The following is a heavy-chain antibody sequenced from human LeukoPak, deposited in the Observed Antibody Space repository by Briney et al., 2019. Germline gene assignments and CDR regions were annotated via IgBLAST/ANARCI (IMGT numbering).Heavy chain of an antibody. V-gene: IGHV3-7*01. CDR1: GFTFSSYW. CDR2: IKQDGSEK. D-gene: IGHD3-9*01. J-gene: IGHJ4*02. Sequence: GGSLRLSCAASGFTFSSYWMSWVRQAPGKGLEWVANIKQDGSEKYYVDSVKGRFTISRDNAKDSLYLQMNSLRAEDTAVYYCARVTVTIFTRNLHFDYWGQGTLVTVSS. CDR3: ARVTVTIFTRNLHFDY.